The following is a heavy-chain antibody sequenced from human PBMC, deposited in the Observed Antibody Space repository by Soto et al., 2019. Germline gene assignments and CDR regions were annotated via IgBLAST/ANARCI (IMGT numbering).Heavy chain of an antibody. CDR3: ARGRGGGKYCSSTSCHDWSDP. Sequence: ASVKVSCKASGYTFTSYDINWVRQATGQGLEWMGWMNPNSGNTGYAQKFQGRVTMTRNTSISTAYMELSSLRSEDTAVYYCARGRGGGKYCSSTSCHDWSDPCGQGTMVTVST. J-gene: IGHJ5*02. D-gene: IGHD2-2*01. CDR1: GYTFTSYD. CDR2: MNPNSGNT. V-gene: IGHV1-8*01.